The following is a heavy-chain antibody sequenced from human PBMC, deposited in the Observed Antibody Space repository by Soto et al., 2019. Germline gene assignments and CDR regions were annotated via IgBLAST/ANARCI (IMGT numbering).Heavy chain of an antibody. Sequence: QVQLVQSGAEVKKPGASVKVSCKTSGYTFTTYGISWVRQAPGQGLEWMGCISGYNGKTEYAQKFQDRVTMTTETSTSTVYMELRGLRSDDAAVYYCARAYVRGFGEFPLDYWGQGTLVTVSS. CDR1: GYTFTTYG. J-gene: IGHJ4*02. CDR3: ARAYVRGFGEFPLDY. V-gene: IGHV1-18*01. CDR2: ISGYNGKT. D-gene: IGHD3-10*01.